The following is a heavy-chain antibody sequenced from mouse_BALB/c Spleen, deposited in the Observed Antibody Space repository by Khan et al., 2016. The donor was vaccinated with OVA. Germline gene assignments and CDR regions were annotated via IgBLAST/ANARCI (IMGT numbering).Heavy chain of an antibody. V-gene: IGHV1-87*01. CDR1: GYTFTRYW. D-gene: IGHD2-1*01. CDR2: IYPGDGDT. CDR3: ASHYGSYFDY. Sequence: QVQLQQSGAELARPGASVKLSCKASGYTFTRYWMQWVKQRPGQGLEWIGAIYPGDGDTTYTQKFKGKATLTADKSSSTAYMELSSLASEDSAVYYCASHYGSYFDYWGQGTTLTVSS. J-gene: IGHJ2*01.